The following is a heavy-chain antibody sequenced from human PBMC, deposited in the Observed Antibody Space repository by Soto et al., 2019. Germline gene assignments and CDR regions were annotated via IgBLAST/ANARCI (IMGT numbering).Heavy chain of an antibody. Sequence: SETLSLTCTVSGGSISSGGYYWSWIRQHPGKGLEWIGYIYYSGSTNYNPSLKSRVTISVDTSKNQFSLKLSSVTAADTAVYYCARGSGYDSDYWGQGTLVTVSS. CDR2: IYYSGST. CDR1: GGSISSGGYY. D-gene: IGHD5-12*01. J-gene: IGHJ4*02. CDR3: ARGSGYDSDY. V-gene: IGHV4-61*08.